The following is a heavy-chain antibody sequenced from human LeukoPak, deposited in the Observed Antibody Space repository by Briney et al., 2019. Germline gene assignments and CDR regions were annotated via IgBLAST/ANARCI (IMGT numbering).Heavy chain of an antibody. D-gene: IGHD4-23*01. V-gene: IGHV4-31*03. CDR2: IYYSGST. CDR1: GGSISSGGYY. J-gene: IGHJ4*02. Sequence: SETLSLTCTVSGGSISSGGYYWSWVRQHPGKGLEWIGYIYYSGSTYYNPSLKSRVTISVDTSKNQFSLKLSSVTAADTAVYYCARAATGVRWPDYFDYWGQGTLVTVSS. CDR3: ARAATGVRWPDYFDY.